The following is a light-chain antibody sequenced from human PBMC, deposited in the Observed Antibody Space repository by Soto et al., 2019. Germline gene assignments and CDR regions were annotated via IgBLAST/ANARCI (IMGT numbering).Light chain of an antibody. Sequence: EIVLTQAPATLSLSPGERATLSCRASQSVGSFLAWYRQRPGQAPRLLIYDASNRASGIPARFSGSGSGTDFTLTISSLEPEDFEIYYCQQRGAWPRTFGQGTKLEIK. CDR1: QSVGSF. CDR2: DAS. J-gene: IGKJ2*01. CDR3: QQRGAWPRT. V-gene: IGKV3-11*01.